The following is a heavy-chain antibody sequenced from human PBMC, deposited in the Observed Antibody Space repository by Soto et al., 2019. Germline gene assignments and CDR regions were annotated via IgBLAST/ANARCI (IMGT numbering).Heavy chain of an antibody. Sequence: GGSLRLSCVASGFTFRTYTINWARQAPGKGLEWVSGIRGFSPYTFYAESVKGRFTISRDNAKNSLYLQMNSLGVEDTAVYYCARDPEKYSASDFGIDSWAQRTPVIVSS. CDR1: GFTFRTYT. V-gene: IGHV3-21*01. J-gene: IGHJ1*01. D-gene: IGHD5-12*01. CDR3: ARDPEKYSASDFGIDS. CDR2: IRGFSPYT.